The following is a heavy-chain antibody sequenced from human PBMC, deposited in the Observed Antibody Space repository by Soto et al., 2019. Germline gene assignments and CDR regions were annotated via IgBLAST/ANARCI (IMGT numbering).Heavy chain of an antibody. Sequence: QVQLVESGGGVVQPGRSLRLSCAASGFTFSSYGMHWVRQAPGKGLEWVAVISYDGSNKYYADSVKGRFTISRDNSKNTLYLQMNRLRAEDTAVYYCAKEEVAWRQLWFVCDYWGQGTLVTVSS. CDR1: GFTFSSYG. V-gene: IGHV3-30*18. CDR2: ISYDGSNK. J-gene: IGHJ4*02. D-gene: IGHD5-18*01. CDR3: AKEEVAWRQLWFVCDY.